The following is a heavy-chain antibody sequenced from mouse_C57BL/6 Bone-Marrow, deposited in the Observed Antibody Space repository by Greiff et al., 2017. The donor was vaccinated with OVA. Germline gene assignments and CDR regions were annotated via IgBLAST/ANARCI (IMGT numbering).Heavy chain of an antibody. Sequence: VQLQQPGAELVKPGASVKMSCKASGYTFTGYWITWVKQRPGQGLEWIGDIYPGSGSTNYNEKFKSKATLTVDTSSSTAYMQLSSLTSEDSAVYYCARPLLLRSYYYAMDYWGQGTSVTVSS. CDR1: GYTFTGYW. J-gene: IGHJ4*01. CDR2: IYPGSGST. D-gene: IGHD1-1*01. V-gene: IGHV1-55*01. CDR3: ARPLLLRSYYYAMDY.